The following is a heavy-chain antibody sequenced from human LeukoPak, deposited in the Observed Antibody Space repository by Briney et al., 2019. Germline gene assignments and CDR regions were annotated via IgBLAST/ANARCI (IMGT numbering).Heavy chain of an antibody. Sequence: SETLSLTCTVSGDSISRSTYYWAWIRQPPGKGLEWIGSVYCGRSPYFNPSLESRATISVDTSKNHFSLKMSSVTAADTAVYYCARSSGTGTFSYWGQGTLVTVSS. V-gene: IGHV4-39*02. D-gene: IGHD6-25*01. CDR3: ARSSGTGTFSY. J-gene: IGHJ4*02. CDR1: GDSISRSTYY. CDR2: VYCGRSP.